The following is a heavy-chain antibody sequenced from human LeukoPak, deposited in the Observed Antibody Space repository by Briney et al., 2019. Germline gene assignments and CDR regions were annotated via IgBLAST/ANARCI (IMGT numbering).Heavy chain of an antibody. Sequence: GASVKVSCKASGYTFTSYGISWVRQAPGQGLEWMGWISAYNGNANYVQKLQGRVTMTTDTSTSTAYMELRSLRSDDTAVYYCARGAAPMVRGANPSNWFDHWGQGTLVTVSS. CDR1: GYTFTSYG. J-gene: IGHJ5*02. CDR3: ARGAAPMVRGANPSNWFDH. CDR2: ISAYNGNA. V-gene: IGHV1-18*01. D-gene: IGHD3-10*01.